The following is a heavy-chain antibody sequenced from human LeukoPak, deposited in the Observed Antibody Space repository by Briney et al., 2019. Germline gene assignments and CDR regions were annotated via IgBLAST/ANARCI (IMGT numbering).Heavy chain of an antibody. J-gene: IGHJ4*02. CDR2: ISGGGENT. V-gene: IGHV3-23*01. D-gene: IGHD4-17*01. CDR3: AKRPQVTTSPFDY. CDR1: GFTFSNYA. Sequence: GGSLRLSCAASGFTFSNYAMSRARQAPGRGLEWVAAISGGGENTYYVDSVKGRFTISRDNSKNTLYLQMNSLRAEDTAVYYCAKRPQVTTSPFDYWGQGTLVTVSS.